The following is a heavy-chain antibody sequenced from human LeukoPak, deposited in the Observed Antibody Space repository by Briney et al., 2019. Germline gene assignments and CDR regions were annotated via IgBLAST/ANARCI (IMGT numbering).Heavy chain of an antibody. CDR2: IYHSGST. Sequence: SETLSLTCTVSGGSISSGGYYWSWIRQPPGKGLEWIGYIYHSGSTYYNPSLKSRVTMSVDTSKNQFSLKLTSVTAADTAVYYCARAAWDRVYYYYMDVWGKGTTVTVSS. V-gene: IGHV4-30-2*01. CDR3: ARAAWDRVYYYYMDV. J-gene: IGHJ6*03. CDR1: GGSISSGGYY. D-gene: IGHD1-26*01.